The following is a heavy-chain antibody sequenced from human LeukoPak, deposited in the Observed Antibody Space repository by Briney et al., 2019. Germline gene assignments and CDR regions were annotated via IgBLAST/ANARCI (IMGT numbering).Heavy chain of an antibody. CDR3: ARVVYSGYDFRGAMDV. CDR1: GGSISSYY. D-gene: IGHD5-12*01. Sequence: SETLSLTCTVSGGSISSYYWSWIRQPPGKGLEWIGYIYYTGSTNHNPSLKSRVTISVDTSKNQFSLRLSSVTAADTAVYYCARVVYSGYDFRGAMDVWGKGTTVTVSS. CDR2: IYYTGST. J-gene: IGHJ6*03. V-gene: IGHV4-59*01.